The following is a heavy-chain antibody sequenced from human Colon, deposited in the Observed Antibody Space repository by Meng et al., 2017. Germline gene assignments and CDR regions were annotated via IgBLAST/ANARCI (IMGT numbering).Heavy chain of an antibody. D-gene: IGHD2-2*01. Sequence: QVQLLQSGDEVRKHGASVKVTCKASGYTLTSSDINWVRQATGRGLEWMGRMNPNNGTTGSAQKFQGRVSMTRDTSIGTVYMELSCLTSEDTAVYYCARTAMLDAWGQGTLVTVSS. CDR2: MNPNNGTT. CDR3: ARTAMLDA. CDR1: GYTLTSSD. J-gene: IGHJ4*01. V-gene: IGHV1-8*01.